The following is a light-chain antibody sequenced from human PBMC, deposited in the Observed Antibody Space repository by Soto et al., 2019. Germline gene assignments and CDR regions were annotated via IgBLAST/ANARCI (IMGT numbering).Light chain of an antibody. CDR1: QSVSSSY. V-gene: IGKV3-20*01. J-gene: IGKJ1*01. CDR2: GAS. CDR3: QQYGSSRT. Sequence: EIVLTQSPGTLSLSPGERATLSCRASQSVSSSYLAWYQQKPGQAPRLLIYGASSRATGIPDKFSDSGSGTDFTVNISRLEPEGFAVYYCQQYGSSRTFGQGTKVEIK.